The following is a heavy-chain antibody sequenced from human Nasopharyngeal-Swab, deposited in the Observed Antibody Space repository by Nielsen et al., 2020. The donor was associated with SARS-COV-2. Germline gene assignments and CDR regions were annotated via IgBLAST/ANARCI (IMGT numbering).Heavy chain of an antibody. Sequence: WIRQPPGKGLEWVSYISSSSSTIYYADSVKGRFTISRDNAKNSLCLQMNSLRAEDTAVYYCARDGGLGYSGYDTLDAFDIRGRGTMVTVSS. CDR2: ISSSSSTI. J-gene: IGHJ3*02. D-gene: IGHD5-12*01. CDR3: ARDGGLGYSGYDTLDAFDI. V-gene: IGHV3-48*04.